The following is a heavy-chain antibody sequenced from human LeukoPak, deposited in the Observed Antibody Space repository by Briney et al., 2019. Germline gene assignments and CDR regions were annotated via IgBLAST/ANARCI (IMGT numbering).Heavy chain of an antibody. D-gene: IGHD3-22*01. Sequence: GSLRLSCAASGFTFSSYAMSWVRQAPGKGLEWVSAISGSGDSTYYADSVKGRLTISRDNSKNTLYLQMNSLRAEDTAVYYCAKDQYYDSSGQPLYYFDYWGQGTLVTVSS. V-gene: IGHV3-23*01. J-gene: IGHJ4*02. CDR1: GFTFSSYA. CDR2: ISGSGDST. CDR3: AKDQYYDSSGQPLYYFDY.